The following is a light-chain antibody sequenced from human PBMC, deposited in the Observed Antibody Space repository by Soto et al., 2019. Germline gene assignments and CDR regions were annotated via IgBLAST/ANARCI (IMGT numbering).Light chain of an antibody. J-gene: IGKJ4*01. Sequence: EIVMTQSPATLSVSPGERATLSCRASQSVSSNLAWYQQKPGQAPRLLIYGASTRATGIPARFSGSGYDTEFNLTISSLQSEDVAVYYCQQYDSWPPLTFGGGTKVDIK. V-gene: IGKV3-15*01. CDR1: QSVSSN. CDR2: GAS. CDR3: QQYDSWPPLT.